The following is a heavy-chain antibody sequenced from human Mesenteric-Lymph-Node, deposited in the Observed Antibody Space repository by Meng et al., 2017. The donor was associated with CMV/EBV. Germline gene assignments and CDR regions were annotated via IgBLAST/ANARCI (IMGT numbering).Heavy chain of an antibody. J-gene: IGHJ6*02. CDR1: GFSFSTYD. CDR2: ISSSGSTI. CDR3: ASPYYDILTGYYYYGMDV. Sequence: GESLKISCAASGFSFSTYDMNWVRQAPGKGLEWVSYISSSGSTIYYADSVKGRFTISRDNAKNSLYLQMNSLRAEDTAVYYCASPYYDILTGYYYYGMDVWGQGTTVTVSS. D-gene: IGHD3-9*01. V-gene: IGHV3-48*03.